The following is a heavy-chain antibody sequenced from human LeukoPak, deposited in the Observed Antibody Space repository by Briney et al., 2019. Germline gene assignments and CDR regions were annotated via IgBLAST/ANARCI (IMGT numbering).Heavy chain of an antibody. J-gene: IGHJ6*03. CDR1: GFTFSSYW. D-gene: IGHD2/OR15-2a*01. Sequence: GGTLRLSCAASGFTFSSYWMSWVRQAPGKGLEWVANIKQDGSEKYYVDSVKGRFTISRDNAKNSLYLQMNSLRAEDTAVYYCAREVIGYYYYMDAWGKGTTVTVSS. V-gene: IGHV3-7*01. CDR3: AREVIGYYYYMDA. CDR2: IKQDGSEK.